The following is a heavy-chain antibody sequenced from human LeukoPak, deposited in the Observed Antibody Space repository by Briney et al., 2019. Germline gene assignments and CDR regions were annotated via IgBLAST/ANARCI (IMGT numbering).Heavy chain of an antibody. CDR1: GDSMSSDNYF. D-gene: IGHD4-17*01. CDR2: SYSSGRT. J-gene: IGHJ6*03. CDR3: ATARADYGDYNSFYYMDV. V-gene: IGHV4-61*02. Sequence: PSETLSLTCTVSGDSMSSDNYFWSWIRQPAGKGLEWIGRSYSSGRTYYNPSLKSRVTISLDTSRNQFSLKLSSVTAADTAVYFCATARADYGDYNSFYYMDVWGKGTTVTVSS.